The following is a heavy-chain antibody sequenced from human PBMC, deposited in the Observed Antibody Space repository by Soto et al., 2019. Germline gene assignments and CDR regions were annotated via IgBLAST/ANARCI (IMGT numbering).Heavy chain of an antibody. CDR1: GGSFSGYS. CDR3: ARTRTVAYYGMDV. V-gene: IGHV4-34*01. J-gene: IGHJ6*02. CDR2: INHTGST. Sequence: SETLSLTCAVYGGSFSGYSWTWIRQPPGTGLEWIGEINHTGSTNYNPSLKSRVTISVDTSKNQFSLKLSSVTAADTAVYYCARTRTVAYYGMDVWGQGTTVTVSS. D-gene: IGHD4-4*01.